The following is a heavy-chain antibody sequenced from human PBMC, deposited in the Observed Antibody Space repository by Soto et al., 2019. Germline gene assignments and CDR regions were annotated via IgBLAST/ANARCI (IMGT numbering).Heavy chain of an antibody. CDR2: ISAYNGNT. J-gene: IGHJ3*02. CDR1: GYTFTSYG. Sequence: QVQLVQSGAEVKKPGASVKVSCKASGYTFTSYGISWVRQAPGQGLEWMGWISAYNGNTNYAQKLQGRVTMTTDTSTSTAYMELRSLRADDTAVYYCAGEERRLEEMSAFDIWGQGTMVTVSS. V-gene: IGHV1-18*01. D-gene: IGHD1-1*01. CDR3: AGEERRLEEMSAFDI.